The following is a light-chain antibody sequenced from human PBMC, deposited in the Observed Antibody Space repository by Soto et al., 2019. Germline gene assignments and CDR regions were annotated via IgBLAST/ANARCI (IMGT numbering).Light chain of an antibody. J-gene: IGKJ1*01. CDR2: GAS. CDR1: QSVSSSY. Sequence: EIVLTQSPGTLSLSPGERATLSCRASQSVSSSYLGWYQQKPGQAPRLLIYGASSRATGIPDRFSGSGSGKNFTLTIASLEPEDFAVFYFNLYGSSPPRPFAQGTKVEIK. V-gene: IGKV3-20*01. CDR3: NLYGSSPPRP.